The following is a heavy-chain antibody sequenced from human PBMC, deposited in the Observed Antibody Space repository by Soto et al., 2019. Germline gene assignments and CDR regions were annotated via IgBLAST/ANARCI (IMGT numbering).Heavy chain of an antibody. V-gene: IGHV1-3*01. J-gene: IGHJ6*02. CDR1: GYTFTSYA. Sequence: QVQLVQSGAEVKKPGASVKVSCKASGYTFTSYAMHWVRQAPGQRLEWMGWINAGNGNTKYSQKFQGRVTITRDTAASTAYMELSSLRSEDTAVYYCARGLKGVVVVPAAQPVATICYYYGMDVGGQGTTVTVSS. D-gene: IGHD2-2*01. CDR2: INAGNGNT. CDR3: ARGLKGVVVVPAAQPVATICYYYGMDV.